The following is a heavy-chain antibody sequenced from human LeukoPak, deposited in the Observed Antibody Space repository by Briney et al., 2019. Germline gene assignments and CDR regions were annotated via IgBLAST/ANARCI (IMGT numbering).Heavy chain of an antibody. CDR1: AFTVSSNY. J-gene: IGHJ4*02. CDR2: MYSGGST. D-gene: IGHD3-10*01. V-gene: IGHV3-53*04. Sequence: GRSLRLSCPASAFTVSSNYMSWVRQPAGKWLEWVSFMYSGGSTYNAESVKGRLTIPRPNPKNTPYLKMNSLEPKARALFNFARGAGGDFDYWGQGTLVTVSS. CDR3: ARGAGGDFDY.